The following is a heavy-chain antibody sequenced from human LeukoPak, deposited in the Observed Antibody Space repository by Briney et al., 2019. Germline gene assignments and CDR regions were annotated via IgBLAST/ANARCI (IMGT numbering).Heavy chain of an antibody. CDR2: ISSSSSTI. CDR3: ARDRAGSGSYFGYFDY. Sequence: GGSLRLSCAASGFTFSSYSMNWVRQAPGKGLEWVSYISSSSSTIYYADSVKGRFTISRDNAKNSLYLQMNSLRAEDTAVYYCARDRAGSGSYFGYFDYWGQGTLVTVSS. CDR1: GFTFSSYS. J-gene: IGHJ4*02. D-gene: IGHD3-10*01. V-gene: IGHV3-48*01.